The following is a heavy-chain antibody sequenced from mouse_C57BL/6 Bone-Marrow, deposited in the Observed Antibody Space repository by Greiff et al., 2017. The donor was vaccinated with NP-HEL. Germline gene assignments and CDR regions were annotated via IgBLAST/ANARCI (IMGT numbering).Heavy chain of an antibody. D-gene: IGHD2-5*01. CDR2: ISDGGSYT. CDR1: GFTFRSYA. V-gene: IGHV5-4*03. Sequence: EVNVVESGGGLVKPGGSLKLSCAASGFTFRSYAMSWVRQTPEKRLEWVATISDGGSYTYYPDNVKGRFTISRANAKNNLYLQMSHLKSEDTAMYYCARGRSNSWFAYWGQGTLVTVSA. J-gene: IGHJ3*01. CDR3: ARGRSNSWFAY.